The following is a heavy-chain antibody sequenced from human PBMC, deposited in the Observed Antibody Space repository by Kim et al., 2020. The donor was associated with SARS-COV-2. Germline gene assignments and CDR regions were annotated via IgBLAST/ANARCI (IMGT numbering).Heavy chain of an antibody. D-gene: IGHD6-13*01. CDR3: ARVSEGGSSWYYFDS. V-gene: IGHV3-11*05. CDR2: FSSINSYT. CDR1: GFTFSDYY. Sequence: GGSLRLSCAASGFTFSDYYMSWIRQAPGKGREWVSYFSSINSYTNYEDSVKGRFTISRDNAKKSMYLQMDTLRAEDTAMYYCARVSEGGSSWYYFDSWGRGTLVTVSS. J-gene: IGHJ4*02.